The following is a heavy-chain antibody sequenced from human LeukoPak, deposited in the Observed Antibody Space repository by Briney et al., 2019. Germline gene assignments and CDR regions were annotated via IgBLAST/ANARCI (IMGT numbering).Heavy chain of an antibody. D-gene: IGHD3-10*02. CDR1: GFTFKSYG. Sequence: GGSLRLSCAASGFTFKSYGMQWVRQAPGKGLEWVAVMWYDGSYQSYADSLKGRFTIPRDNFKNTLYLQMNSLRVEDTAVYYCARETMYALDIWGQGTMVTVSS. CDR2: MWYDGSYQ. CDR3: ARETMYALDI. J-gene: IGHJ3*02. V-gene: IGHV3-33*01.